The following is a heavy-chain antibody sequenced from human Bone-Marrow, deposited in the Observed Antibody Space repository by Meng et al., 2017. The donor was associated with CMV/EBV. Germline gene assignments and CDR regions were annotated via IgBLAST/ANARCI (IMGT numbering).Heavy chain of an antibody. CDR2: IIYTGGYT. Sequence: ESLKISCAASGFTFSSYAMHWVRQAPGKGLEQVSIIYTGGYTYYANSVKGRFTISRDNAKNSLYLQMNSRRAEDTAVYYCARGGDGGIMVRGAVDNWGQGTLVTVSS. V-gene: IGHV3-21*01. D-gene: IGHD3-10*01. J-gene: IGHJ4*02. CDR3: ARGGDGGIMVRGAVDN. CDR1: GFTFSSYA.